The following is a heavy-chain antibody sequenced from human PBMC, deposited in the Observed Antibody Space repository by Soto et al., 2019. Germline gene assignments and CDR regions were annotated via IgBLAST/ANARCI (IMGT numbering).Heavy chain of an antibody. CDR1: GYTFTNYA. CDR2: IHPANGNT. CDR3: ARGGSLYWYFDL. V-gene: IGHV1-3*01. J-gene: IGHJ2*01. D-gene: IGHD1-26*01. Sequence: GASVKVSCKASGYTFTNYAIHWVRQAPGQRLEWMGWIHPANGNTKYSQKFQGRVTITRDTSASTAYMELSSLRSEDTAVYYCARGGSLYWYFDLWGRGTLVTVSS.